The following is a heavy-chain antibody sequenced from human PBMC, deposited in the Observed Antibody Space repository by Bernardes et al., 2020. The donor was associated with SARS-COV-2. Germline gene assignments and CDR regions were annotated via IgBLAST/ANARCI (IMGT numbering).Heavy chain of an antibody. J-gene: IGHJ2*01. Sequence: GGSLRLSCAASGFNFRHHGMHWARQAPGKGLEWVAVISLDGSKNFYANSVKGRFTISRDNSRNTLYLQMNSLRVEDTAVYYCARGEAVTILGVPIRGRWYFDLWGRGTQVSVSS. CDR2: ISLDGSKN. CDR1: GFNFRHHG. V-gene: IGHV3-30*03. CDR3: ARGEAVTILGVPIRGRWYFDL. D-gene: IGHD3-3*01.